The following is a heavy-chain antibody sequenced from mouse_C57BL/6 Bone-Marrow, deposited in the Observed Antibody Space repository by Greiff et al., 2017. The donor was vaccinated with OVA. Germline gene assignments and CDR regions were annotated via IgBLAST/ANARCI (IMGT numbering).Heavy chain of an antibody. V-gene: IGHV5-16*01. Sequence: DVHLVESEGGLVQPGSSMKLSCTASGFTFSDYYMAWVRQVPEKGLEWVANINYDGSSTYYLDSLKSRFIISRDNAKNILYLQMSSLKSEDTATYYCARDGDGYYWYFDVWGTGTTVTVSS. J-gene: IGHJ1*03. CDR2: INYDGSST. CDR1: GFTFSDYY. CDR3: ARDGDGYYWYFDV. D-gene: IGHD2-3*01.